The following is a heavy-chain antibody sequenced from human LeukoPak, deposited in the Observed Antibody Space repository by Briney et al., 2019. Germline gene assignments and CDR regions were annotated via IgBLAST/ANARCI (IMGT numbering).Heavy chain of an antibody. J-gene: IGHJ4*02. D-gene: IGHD3-22*01. CDR2: IYYSGST. V-gene: IGHV4-39*07. Sequence: SETLSLTCTVSGGSISSSSYYWGWIRQPPGKGLEWIGSIYYSGSTYYNPSLKSRVTISVDTSKNQFSLKLSSVTAADTAVYYCARLFPMAVWLFAFDYWGQGTLVTVSS. CDR3: ARLFPMAVWLFAFDY. CDR1: GGSISSSSYY.